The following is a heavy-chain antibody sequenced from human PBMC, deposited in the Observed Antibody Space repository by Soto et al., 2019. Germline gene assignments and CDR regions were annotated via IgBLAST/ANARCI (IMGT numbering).Heavy chain of an antibody. D-gene: IGHD3-10*01. CDR3: ARDGVRGVITFYY. J-gene: IGHJ4*02. CDR1: GGSISSYY. V-gene: IGHV4-59*01. Sequence: ASETLSLTCTVSGGSISSYYWSWIRQPPGKGLEWIGYIYYSGSTNYNPSLKSRVTISVDTSKNQFSLKLSSVTAADTAVYYCARDGVRGVITFYYWGQGTLVTVSS. CDR2: IYYSGST.